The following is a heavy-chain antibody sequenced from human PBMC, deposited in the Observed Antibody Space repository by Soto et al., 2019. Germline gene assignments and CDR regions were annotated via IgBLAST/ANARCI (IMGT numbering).Heavy chain of an antibody. CDR2: ISSSSFTL. Sequence: GGSLRLSCAASGFIFGSYTMNWVRQAPGKGLEWVSSISSSSFTLYYADSVKGRFSISRDNAKNSLYLQMNSLRDEVVAVYVCATGNGWQSSWGQGTLVTVSS. CDR3: ATGNGWQSS. V-gene: IGHV3-48*02. J-gene: IGHJ4*02. D-gene: IGHD6-19*01. CDR1: GFIFGSYT.